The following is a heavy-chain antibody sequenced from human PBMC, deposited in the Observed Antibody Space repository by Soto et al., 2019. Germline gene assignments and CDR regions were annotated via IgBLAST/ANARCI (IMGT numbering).Heavy chain of an antibody. CDR2: INAGNGNT. V-gene: IGHV1-3*01. CDR1: GYTFTSYA. Sequence: QVQLVQSGAEVKKPGASVKLSCKASGYTFTSYAMHWVRQAPGHGLEWMGWINAGNGNTKYSQKFQGRVTVTRDTSASTAYKELSSLRSEDTAVYYCARGFYGGNSAGWFDPWGQGTLVTVSS. J-gene: IGHJ5*02. D-gene: IGHD4-17*01. CDR3: ARGFYGGNSAGWFDP.